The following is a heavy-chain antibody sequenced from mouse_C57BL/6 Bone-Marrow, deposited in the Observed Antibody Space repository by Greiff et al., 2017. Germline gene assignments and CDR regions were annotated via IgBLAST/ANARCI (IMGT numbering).Heavy chain of an antibody. J-gene: IGHJ1*03. Sequence: EVQLVESGGGLVQPKGSLKFSCAASGFSFNTYAMNWVRQAPGKGLEWVARIRSKSNNYATYYADSVKDRLTIFRADSESMLYLQINNLKAEDTALYYCVGYYGLWYFDVWGTGTTVTVSS. CDR3: VGYYGLWYFDV. CDR1: GFSFNTYA. V-gene: IGHV10-1*01. CDR2: IRSKSNNYAT. D-gene: IGHD1-2*01.